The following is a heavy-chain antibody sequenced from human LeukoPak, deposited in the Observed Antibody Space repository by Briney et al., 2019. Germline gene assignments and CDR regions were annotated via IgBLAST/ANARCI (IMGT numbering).Heavy chain of an antibody. CDR3: ARDAYGDAFDI. CDR1: GFTVCSNY. J-gene: IGHJ3*02. V-gene: IGHV3-53*01. Sequence: GGSLRLSCAASGFTVCSNYMSWVRQAPGKGLEWVSIIYSGGSTYYADSVKGRFTISRDNSKNTPYLQMNSLRAEDTAVYYCARDAYGDAFDIWGQGTMVTVSS. CDR2: IYSGGST. D-gene: IGHD4-17*01.